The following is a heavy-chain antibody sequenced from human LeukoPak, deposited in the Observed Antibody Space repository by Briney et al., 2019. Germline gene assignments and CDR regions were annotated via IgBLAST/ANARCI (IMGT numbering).Heavy chain of an antibody. Sequence: GGSLRLSCATSGFIFGSYSMNWVRQAPGKGLEWVSYISSSSGTIYYADSVKGRFTISRDNAKNSLYLQMNSLRAEDTAVYYCARDLGYYAGDYWGQGTLVTVSS. CDR1: GFIFGSYS. D-gene: IGHD3-3*01. J-gene: IGHJ4*02. CDR3: ARDLGYYAGDY. V-gene: IGHV3-48*04. CDR2: ISSSSGTI.